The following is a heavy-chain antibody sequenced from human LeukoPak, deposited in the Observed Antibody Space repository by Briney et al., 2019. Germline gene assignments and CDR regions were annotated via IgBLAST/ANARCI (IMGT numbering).Heavy chain of an antibody. V-gene: IGHV1-2*02. Sequence: ASVKVSCKASGYTFTGYYMHWVRQAPGQGLEWMGWINPNSGGTNYAQKFQGRATMTRDTSISTAYMELSRLRSDDTAVYYCASKGPGYSYGGAIDYWGQGTLVTVSS. D-gene: IGHD5-18*01. CDR1: GYTFTGYY. J-gene: IGHJ4*02. CDR3: ASKGPGYSYGGAIDY. CDR2: INPNSGGT.